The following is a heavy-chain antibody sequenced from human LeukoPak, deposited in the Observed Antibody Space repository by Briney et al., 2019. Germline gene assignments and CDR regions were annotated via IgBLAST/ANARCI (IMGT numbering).Heavy chain of an antibody. J-gene: IGHJ4*02. CDR1: GFIFSSYS. D-gene: IGHD1-26*01. CDR3: AKGGARLHSYYFDY. Sequence: PGGSLRLSCAASGFIFSSYSMNCVRQDPGKGLEWVSYISSSSSTMYYADSVKGRFSISRDNAQNSLYLQMNSLRAEDTAVFYCAKGGARLHSYYFDYWGQGTLVTVSS. V-gene: IGHV3-48*01. CDR2: ISSSSSTM.